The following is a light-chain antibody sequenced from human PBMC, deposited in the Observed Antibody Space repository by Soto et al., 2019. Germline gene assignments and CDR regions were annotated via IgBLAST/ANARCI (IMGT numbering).Light chain of an antibody. CDR2: AAS. CDR3: QHSYSTSWT. Sequence: DIQMTQSPSSLSASVGDRVTITCRASQSISSYLNWYQQKPGKAPKLLIYAASSLQSGVPSRFSGSGSGTDFTLIISSLQPEVVATYCCQHSYSTSWTFGQGTKVEIK. J-gene: IGKJ1*01. V-gene: IGKV1-39*01. CDR1: QSISSY.